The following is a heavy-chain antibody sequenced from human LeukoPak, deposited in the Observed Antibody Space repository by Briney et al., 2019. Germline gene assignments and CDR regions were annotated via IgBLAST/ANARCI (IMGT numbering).Heavy chain of an antibody. Sequence: SVKVSCKASGGTFSSYAISWVRHAPGQGLERMGGIIPIFGTANYAQKFQGRVTITADESTSTAYMELSSLRSEDTAVYYCARLVTTTSGLDFNWFDPWGQGTLVTVSS. CDR1: GGTFSSYA. CDR2: IIPIFGTA. V-gene: IGHV1-69*01. J-gene: IGHJ5*02. CDR3: ARLVTTTSGLDFNWFDP. D-gene: IGHD4-17*01.